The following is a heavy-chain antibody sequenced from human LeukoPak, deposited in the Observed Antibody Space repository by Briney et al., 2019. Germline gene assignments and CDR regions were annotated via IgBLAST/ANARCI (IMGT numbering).Heavy chain of an antibody. CDR1: GFTFSSYW. Sequence: GGSLRLSCAASGFTFSSYWMSWVRQAPGKGLEWVANIKQDGSEKYYVDSVKGRFTISRDNAKNSLYLQMNSLRAEDTAVYYCAREGGSGWYYFDYWGQGTLVTVSS. J-gene: IGHJ4*02. V-gene: IGHV3-7*01. CDR2: IKQDGSEK. D-gene: IGHD6-19*01. CDR3: AREGGSGWYYFDY.